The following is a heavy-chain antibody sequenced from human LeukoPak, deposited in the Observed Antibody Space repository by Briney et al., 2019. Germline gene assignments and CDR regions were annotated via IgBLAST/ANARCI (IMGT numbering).Heavy chain of an antibody. Sequence: SETLSLTCTVSGGSISSSSYYWGWIRQPPGKGLEWIGSIYYSGSTYYNPSLKSRVTISVDTSKNQFSLKLSSVTAADTAVYYCARAIAGAGSKGYFDYWGQGTLVTVSS. D-gene: IGHD6-13*01. CDR1: GGSISSSSYY. V-gene: IGHV4-39*07. CDR3: ARAIAGAGSKGYFDY. J-gene: IGHJ4*02. CDR2: IYYSGST.